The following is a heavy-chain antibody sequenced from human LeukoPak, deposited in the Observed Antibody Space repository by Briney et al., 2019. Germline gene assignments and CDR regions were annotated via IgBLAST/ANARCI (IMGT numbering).Heavy chain of an antibody. CDR3: AKGSGPGSYKGGNDY. CDR2: ISYDGSNK. CDR1: GFTFSSYA. V-gene: IGHV3-30-3*01. J-gene: IGHJ4*02. Sequence: PGRSLRLSCAASGFTFSSYAMHWVRQAPGKGLEWVAVISYDGSNKYYADSVKGRFTISRDNSKNTLYLQMNSLRAEDTAVYYCAKGSGPGSYKGGNDYWGQGTLVTVSS. D-gene: IGHD3-10*01.